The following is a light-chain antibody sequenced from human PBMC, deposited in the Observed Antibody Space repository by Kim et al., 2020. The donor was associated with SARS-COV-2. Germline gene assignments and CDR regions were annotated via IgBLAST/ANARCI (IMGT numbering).Light chain of an antibody. CDR2: DAS. CDR1: QDIINY. Sequence: ASVGDRVTITCQASQDIINYLNWYQQKPGKAPKLLIYDASKLETGVPSRFSGSGYGTDFTLTISSLHPEDLATYYCQQYENLPLTFGGGTKVEIK. CDR3: QQYENLPLT. V-gene: IGKV1-33*01. J-gene: IGKJ4*01.